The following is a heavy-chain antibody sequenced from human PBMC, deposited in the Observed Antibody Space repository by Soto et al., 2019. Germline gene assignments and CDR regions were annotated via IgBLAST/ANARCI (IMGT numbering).Heavy chain of an antibody. CDR3: ARNDDWFDP. D-gene: IGHD3-16*01. V-gene: IGHV4-39*02. CDR2: VYYSGAT. Sequence: PSETLSLTCNVSGDSMTSPPYYWGRIRRPPGKGLEWIGTVYYSGATYYNPSLRGRLTVSTDTSMNYFSLRLTSVTAADMAVYYCARNDDWFDPWGQGILVTVSS. CDR1: GDSMTSPPYY. J-gene: IGHJ5*02.